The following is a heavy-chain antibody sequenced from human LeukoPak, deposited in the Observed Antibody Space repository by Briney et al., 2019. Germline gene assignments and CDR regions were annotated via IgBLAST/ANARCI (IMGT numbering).Heavy chain of an antibody. CDR2: IYTSGST. J-gene: IGHJ5*02. CDR3: ARGGYYGSGNDFRFDP. V-gene: IGHV4-61*02. CDR1: GNSISSGDNY. Sequence: SETLSLTCTVCGNSISSGDNYWSWIRQPAGKGLEWIGRIYTSGSTNYNPSLKSRITISGDTSKNQFSLRLSSVTAADTAVYYCARGGYYGSGNDFRFDPWGQGTLVTVSS. D-gene: IGHD3-10*01.